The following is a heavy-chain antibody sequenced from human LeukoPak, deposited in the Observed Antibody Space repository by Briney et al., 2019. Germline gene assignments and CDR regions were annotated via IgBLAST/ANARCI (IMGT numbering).Heavy chain of an antibody. Sequence: GGSLRLSCAASGFSFSRNAMHWVRQAPGKGVEWVAVISYDGRNTYYTDSVKGRFTISRDNSKNTLYLQMNSLRAEDTAVYYCARDPPAAGWFSYGMDVWGQGTTVIVSS. CDR1: GFSFSRNA. D-gene: IGHD3-10*01. CDR3: ARDPPAAGWFSYGMDV. J-gene: IGHJ6*02. V-gene: IGHV3-30*04. CDR2: ISYDGRNT.